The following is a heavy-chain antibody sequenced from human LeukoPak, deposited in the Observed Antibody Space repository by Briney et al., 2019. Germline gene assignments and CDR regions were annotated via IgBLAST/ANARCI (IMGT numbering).Heavy chain of an antibody. CDR2: IYTSGST. CDR3: ARGTSSGWGPRFDY. D-gene: IGHD6-19*01. Sequence: SETLSLTCTVSGGSISSYYWSWIRQPAGKGLEWIGRIYTSGSTNCNPSLKSRVTMSVDTSKNQFSLKLSSVTAADTAVYYCARGTSSGWGPRFDYWGQGTLVTVSS. V-gene: IGHV4-4*07. CDR1: GGSISSYY. J-gene: IGHJ4*02.